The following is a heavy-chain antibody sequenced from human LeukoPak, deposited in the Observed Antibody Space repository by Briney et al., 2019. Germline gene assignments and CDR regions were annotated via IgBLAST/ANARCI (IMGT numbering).Heavy chain of an antibody. CDR3: ARPRLRSASMRWYFVY. J-gene: IGHJ4*02. V-gene: IGHV3-21*01. D-gene: IGHD2-2*01. CDR2: ISSSSSYI. Sequence: GGSLRLSCAASGFTFSSYSMNWVRQAPGKGLEWVSAISSSSSYIYYADSVKGRFTISRDNAKNSLYLQMNRLRAEDTAVYYCARPRLRSASMRWYFVYSGQGALVTVSS. CDR1: GFTFSSYS.